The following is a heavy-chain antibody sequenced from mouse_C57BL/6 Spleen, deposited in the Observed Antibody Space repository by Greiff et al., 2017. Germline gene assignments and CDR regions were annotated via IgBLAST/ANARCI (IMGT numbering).Heavy chain of an antibody. CDR1: GYTFTSYG. Sequence: QVQLQQSGAELARPGASVKLSCKASGYTFTSYGISWVKQRTGQGLEWIGEIYPRSGNTYYNEKFKGKATLTADKSSSTAYMELRSLTSEDSAVYFCAREYGNCVDYWGQGTTLTVS. CDR3: AREYGNCVDY. J-gene: IGHJ2*01. D-gene: IGHD2-10*02. V-gene: IGHV1-81*01. CDR2: IYPRSGNT.